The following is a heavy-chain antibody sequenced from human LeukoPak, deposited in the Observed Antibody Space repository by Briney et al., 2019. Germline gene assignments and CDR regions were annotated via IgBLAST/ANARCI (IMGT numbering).Heavy chain of an antibody. V-gene: IGHV3-23*01. D-gene: IGHD3-10*01. CDR2: ISGSGGST. CDR1: GFTFSSYA. CDR3: AKDHYYGPGSYGMDV. J-gene: IGHJ6*02. Sequence: GGSLRLSCAASGFTFSSYAMSWVRQAPGKGLEWVSAISGSGGSTYYADSVKGRFTISRDNSKNTLYLQMNSLRAEDTAVYYCAKDHYYGPGSYGMDVWGQGTTVTVSS.